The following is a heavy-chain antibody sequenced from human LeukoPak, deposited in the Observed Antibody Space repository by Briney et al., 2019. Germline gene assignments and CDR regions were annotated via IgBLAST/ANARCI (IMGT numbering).Heavy chain of an antibody. D-gene: IGHD2-15*01. CDR3: ARAGLTNCGGGSCYSRRIGYYGMDV. V-gene: IGHV1-69*13. Sequence: GASVKVSCKASGYTFTGYYMHWVRQAPGQGLEWMGGIIPIFGTANYAQKFQGRVTITADESTSTAYMELSSLRSEDTAVYYCARAGLTNCGGGSCYSRRIGYYGMDVWGQGTTVTVSS. J-gene: IGHJ6*02. CDR1: GYTFTGYY. CDR2: IIPIFGTA.